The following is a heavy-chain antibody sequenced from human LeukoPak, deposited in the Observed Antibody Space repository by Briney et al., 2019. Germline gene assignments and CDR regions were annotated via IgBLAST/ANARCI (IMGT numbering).Heavy chain of an antibody. D-gene: IGHD6-6*01. V-gene: IGHV4-59*01. J-gene: IGHJ4*02. Sequence: PSETLSLTCTVSDDSISDYYRGWIRQPPGKGLEWIGYIHNSGTSTYNLSLKSRVTISADTSKNQFSLKLNSMTTADTAVYYCARVPKSSPPFDYWGQGTLVTVSS. CDR3: ARVPKSSPPFDY. CDR1: DDSISDYY. CDR2: IHNSGTS.